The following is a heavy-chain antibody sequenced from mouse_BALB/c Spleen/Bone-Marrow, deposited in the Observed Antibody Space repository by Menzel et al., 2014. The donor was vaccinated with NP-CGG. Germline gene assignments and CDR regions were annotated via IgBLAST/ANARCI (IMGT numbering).Heavy chain of an antibody. Sequence: EVKLMESGGGLVKPGGFLKLSCAASGFTFSSHTMSWVRQTPEKRLEWVATISSGGSYTYYPDSVKGRFTISRDNAKNTLYLQMSSLKSEDTAMYYCTRDPFCYGSSYAMDYWGQGTSVTVSS. J-gene: IGHJ4*01. CDR1: GFTFSSHT. CDR3: TRDPFCYGSSYAMDY. V-gene: IGHV5-6-4*01. CDR2: ISSGGSYT. D-gene: IGHD1-1*01.